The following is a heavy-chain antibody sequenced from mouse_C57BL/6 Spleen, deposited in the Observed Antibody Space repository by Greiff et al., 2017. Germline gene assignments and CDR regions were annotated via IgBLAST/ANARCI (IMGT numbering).Heavy chain of an antibody. CDR3: ARTGLGLYWYFDV. V-gene: IGHV8-8*01. CDR1: GFSLSTFGMG. D-gene: IGHD4-1*01. J-gene: IGHJ1*03. Sequence: QVTLKECGPGILQPSQTLSLTCSFSGFSLSTFGMGVGWLRQPSGKGLEWLAHIWWDDDKYYNPALKSRLTISKDTSKNQVFLKIANVDTADTATYYCARTGLGLYWYFDVWGTGTTVTVSS. CDR2: IWWDDDK.